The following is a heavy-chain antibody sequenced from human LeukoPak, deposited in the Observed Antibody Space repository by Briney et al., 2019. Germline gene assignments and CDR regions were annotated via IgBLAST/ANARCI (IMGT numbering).Heavy chain of an antibody. CDR3: AKDLALGYFDWLSFDY. D-gene: IGHD3-9*01. CDR2: ISSNGDKI. CDR1: GFAFSTYA. J-gene: IGHJ4*02. Sequence: QPGGSLRLSCSASGFAFSTYAMHWVRQAPGKGLEYVSDISSNGDKIDYTDSVKGRFTISRDNSKNTLYLQMNSLRAEDTAVYYCAKDLALGYFDWLSFDYWGQGTLVTVSS. V-gene: IGHV3-64*04.